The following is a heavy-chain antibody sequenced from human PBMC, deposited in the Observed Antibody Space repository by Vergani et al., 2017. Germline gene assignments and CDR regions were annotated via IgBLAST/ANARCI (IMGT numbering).Heavy chain of an antibody. CDR2: ISWNRGKI. Sequence: EVQLVTSGGGLVQPGGSLRLSCAASGFVFDAYALHWVRQSPGKGLEWVSGISWNRGKIAYADSVKGRFTISRDTAKKSLYLQMNNLRPDATAYYYCVKDTGILIRKHFESWGQGILVTVSS. D-gene: IGHD2/OR15-2a*01. V-gene: IGHV3-9*01. CDR3: VKDTGILIRKHFES. J-gene: IGHJ4*02. CDR1: GFVFDAYA.